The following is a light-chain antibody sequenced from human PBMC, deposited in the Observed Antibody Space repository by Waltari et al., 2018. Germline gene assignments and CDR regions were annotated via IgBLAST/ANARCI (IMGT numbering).Light chain of an antibody. CDR2: STS. V-gene: IGLV7-43*01. Sequence: QTVVTQEPSLTVSPGGTVTLPCASSPGAVTSGYFPIWFQQKPGQAPRPLIYSTSNKHSWTPARFSGSLLGDKAALTLSAVQPEDEAEYYCLLYHSGAQLWVFGGGTKLTVL. J-gene: IGLJ3*02. CDR3: LLYHSGAQLWV. CDR1: PGAVTSGYF.